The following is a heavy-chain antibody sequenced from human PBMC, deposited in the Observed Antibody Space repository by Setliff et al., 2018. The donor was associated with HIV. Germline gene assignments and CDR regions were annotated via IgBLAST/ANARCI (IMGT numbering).Heavy chain of an antibody. CDR3: ARDGWRRQYDYGIDY. Sequence: GASVKVSCKASGYTFTGNYIHWVRQAPGQGLEWMGWISAYNGNTNYAQKLQGRVTMTIDTSTSTAYMELRSLRSDDTAVYYCARDGWRRQYDYGIDYWGQGTLVTVSS. D-gene: IGHD4-17*01. V-gene: IGHV1-18*04. CDR2: ISAYNGNT. J-gene: IGHJ4*02. CDR1: GYTFTGNY.